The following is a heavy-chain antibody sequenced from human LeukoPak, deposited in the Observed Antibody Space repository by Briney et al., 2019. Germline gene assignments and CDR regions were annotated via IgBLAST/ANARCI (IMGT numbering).Heavy chain of an antibody. CDR1: GFTFSSYS. Sequence: GGSLRLSCAASGFTFSSYSMNWVRLAPGKGLEWVSSISSSSSYIYYADSVKGRFTISRDNAKNSLYLQMNSLRAEDTAVYYCARKKGVSGSKENWFDPWGQGTLVTVSS. V-gene: IGHV3-21*01. D-gene: IGHD5-12*01. CDR2: ISSSSSYI. J-gene: IGHJ5*02. CDR3: ARKKGVSGSKENWFDP.